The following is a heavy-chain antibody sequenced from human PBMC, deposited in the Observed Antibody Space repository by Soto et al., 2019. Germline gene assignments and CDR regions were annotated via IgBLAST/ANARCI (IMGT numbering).Heavy chain of an antibody. Sequence: GGSLRLSCAASGFTFIIYWMDWCRQTPGKGLAWVANINQDGSEKNYVDSVKGRFTIYRDNAKNSLYLQMSSLTAEDSALYYCSRSLDTWGQGTLVTVSS. CDR1: GFTFIIYW. J-gene: IGHJ5*02. CDR2: INQDGSEK. V-gene: IGHV3-7*01. CDR3: SRSLDT.